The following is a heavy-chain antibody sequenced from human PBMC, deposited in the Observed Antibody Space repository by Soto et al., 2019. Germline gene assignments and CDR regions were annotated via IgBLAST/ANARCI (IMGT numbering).Heavy chain of an antibody. CDR2: INHSGST. J-gene: IGHJ4*02. CDR1: CGSVSGYY. D-gene: IGHD2-15*01. CDR3: ARGKTYCGGGSCYGQFDY. Sequence: SETLSLTCAVSCGSVSGYYCSWIRQPPGEGLEWIGEINHSGSTSYNPSLKSRVTISVDTSKNQFSLKLSSVTAADTAVYYCARGKTYCGGGSCYGQFDYWGQGTLVTVS. V-gene: IGHV4-34*01.